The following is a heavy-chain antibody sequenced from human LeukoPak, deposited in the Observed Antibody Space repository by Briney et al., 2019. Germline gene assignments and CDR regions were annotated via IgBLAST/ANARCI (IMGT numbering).Heavy chain of an antibody. CDR3: AKTSRRLCSSSSCYTLDS. J-gene: IGHJ4*02. V-gene: IGHV3-23*01. CDR1: GFTFSSYE. Sequence: GGSLRLSCAASGFTFSSYEMHWVRQAPGKGLEWVSSIITTGGVTDYADSVKGRFTISRDNSRNTLYMQMNSLRAEDTAVYYCAKTSRRLCSSSSCYTLDSWGQGALVTVSS. CDR2: IITTGGVT. D-gene: IGHD2-2*02.